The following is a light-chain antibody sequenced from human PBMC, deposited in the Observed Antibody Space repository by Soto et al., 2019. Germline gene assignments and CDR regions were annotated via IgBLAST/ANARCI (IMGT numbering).Light chain of an antibody. CDR2: DAS. Sequence: EIVLTQSPATLSLSPGERATLSCRASQSVSNYLAWYQHKPGQAPRLLIYDASSRATGISARFSGSGSGTDFTLTISSLEPEDFAVYFCQLRSNWPPTWTFGQGTKVEI. V-gene: IGKV3-11*01. CDR3: QLRSNWPPTWT. J-gene: IGKJ1*01. CDR1: QSVSNY.